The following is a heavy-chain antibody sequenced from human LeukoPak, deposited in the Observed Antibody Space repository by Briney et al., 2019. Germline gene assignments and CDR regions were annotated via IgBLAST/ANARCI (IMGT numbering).Heavy chain of an antibody. Sequence: PSETLSLTCTVSGGSMRSYSWSWIRLPPGKGLEWIGYIYYSGSTNYNPSLESRLTISVDTSKNQFFLQLSSVTATDTAMYYCAKNISSVGGAFSYSSGAFDIWGQGTMVTVSS. CDR3: AKNISSVGGAFSYSSGAFDI. CDR2: IYYSGST. J-gene: IGHJ3*02. V-gene: IGHV4-59*04. CDR1: GGSMRSYS. D-gene: IGHD3-10*01.